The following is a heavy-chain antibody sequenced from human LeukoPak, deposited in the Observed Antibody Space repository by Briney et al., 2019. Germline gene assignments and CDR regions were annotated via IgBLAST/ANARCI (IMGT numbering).Heavy chain of an antibody. J-gene: IGHJ4*02. D-gene: IGHD3-22*01. CDR3: ARMPKPRTYYYDSSGYNPRFDY. CDR1: GGSFSGYY. Sequence: NSSETLSPTCAVYGGSFSGYYWSWIRQPPGKGLEWIGEINHSGNTNYNPSLKSRVTMSVDTSNNQFSLKLSSVTAADTAVYFCARMPKPRTYYYDSSGYNPRFDYWGQGTLVTVSS. CDR2: INHSGNT. V-gene: IGHV4-34*01.